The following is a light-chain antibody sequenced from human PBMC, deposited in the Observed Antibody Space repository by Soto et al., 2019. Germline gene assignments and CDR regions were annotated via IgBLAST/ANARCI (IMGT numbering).Light chain of an antibody. V-gene: IGKV1-12*01. Sequence: DIQMTHSPSSMSASVWDTVTITCRASQGIYSRLAWYQQKPGEAPELLIYAASSLQSGVPSRFSGSGSGTDFTLTISSLQPEDFATYYRQQSYGTPQITFGGGTKVDIK. CDR3: QQSYGTPQIT. CDR2: AAS. CDR1: QGIYSR. J-gene: IGKJ4*01.